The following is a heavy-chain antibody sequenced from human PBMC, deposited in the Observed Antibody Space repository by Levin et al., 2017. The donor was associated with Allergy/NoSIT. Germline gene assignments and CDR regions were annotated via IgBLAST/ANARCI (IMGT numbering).Heavy chain of an antibody. D-gene: IGHD2-15*01. V-gene: IGHV3-21*01. J-gene: IGHJ3*02. CDR1: GFTFSDYT. Sequence: ASVKVSCAASGFTFSDYTMNWVRQAPGKGLEWVSSISSSSSYIYYADSVKGRFSISRDNAKNSLFLQMNSLRADDTAVYYCAREWSGDAFDIWGQGTMVTVSS. CDR3: AREWSGDAFDI. CDR2: ISSSSSYI.